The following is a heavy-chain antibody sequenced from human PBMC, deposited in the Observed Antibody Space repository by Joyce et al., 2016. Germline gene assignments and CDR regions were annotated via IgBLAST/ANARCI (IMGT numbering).Heavy chain of an antibody. D-gene: IGHD6-13*01. Sequence: QVQLVESGGGVVQPGRSLSLSCAASGFTFSKYGMHWVRQGRGKGVEGVAVISYDGSNKYYVDSVKGRFTISRDNSKNTLYLQMNSLRPEDTAVYYCARALGWDSNSCHDYWGQGTLVTVSS. CDR2: ISYDGSNK. V-gene: IGHV3-30*03. CDR1: GFTFSKYG. J-gene: IGHJ4*02. CDR3: ARALGWDSNSCHDY.